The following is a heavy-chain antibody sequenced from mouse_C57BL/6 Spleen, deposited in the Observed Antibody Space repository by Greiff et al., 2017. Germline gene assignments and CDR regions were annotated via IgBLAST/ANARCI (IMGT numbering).Heavy chain of an antibody. CDR3: ARNYYGSPCYFDY. V-gene: IGHV1-76*01. Sequence: VQRVESGAELVRPGASVKLSCKASGYTFTDYYINWVKQRPGQGLEWIAGIYPGSGNTYYNEKFKGKATLTSEKSSSTAYMQLSSLTSEDSAVYFCARNYYGSPCYFDYWGQGTTLTVSS. CDR1: GYTFTDYY. CDR2: IYPGSGNT. D-gene: IGHD1-1*01. J-gene: IGHJ2*01.